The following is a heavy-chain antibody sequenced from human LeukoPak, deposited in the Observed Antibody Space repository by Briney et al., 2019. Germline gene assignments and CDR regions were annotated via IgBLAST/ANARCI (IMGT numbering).Heavy chain of an antibody. J-gene: IGHJ4*02. V-gene: IGHV4-39*07. CDR3: ARSPGWAAAGNEYYFDY. D-gene: IGHD6-13*01. CDR1: GGSISNSGYY. Sequence: PSETLSLTCTVSGGSISNSGYYWGWIRQPPGKGLEWIGDIYYSGNTYYNPSLKSRVTMSVDTSKNQFSLKLSSVTAADTAVYYCARSPGWAAAGNEYYFDYWGQGILVTVSS. CDR2: IYYSGNT.